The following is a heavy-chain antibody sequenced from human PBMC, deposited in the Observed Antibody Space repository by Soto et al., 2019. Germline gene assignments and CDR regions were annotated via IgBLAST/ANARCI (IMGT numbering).Heavy chain of an antibody. V-gene: IGHV1-3*01. Sequence: LXKVSFKASGCTXTRYTMHLVRQAPGQRLEWMGWINPDNGNTKSSQKFQDRVIITRHTSASTAYMDLSRLRSEDTAVYYCARGIATGQLDPWGQGTLGTVSA. CDR2: INPDNGNT. CDR1: GCTXTRYT. CDR3: ARGIATGQLDP. J-gene: IGHJ5*02. D-gene: IGHD2-15*01.